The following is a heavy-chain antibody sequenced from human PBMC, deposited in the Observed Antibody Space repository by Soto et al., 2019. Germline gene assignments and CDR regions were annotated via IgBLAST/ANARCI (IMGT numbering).Heavy chain of an antibody. CDR1: GFTVSSNY. V-gene: IGHV3-53*01. Sequence: GSLRRAGPAPGFTVSSNYMSWVRQAPGKGLEWVSVIYSGGSTFYSDSVKGRFTTSSDSSKTTVYLQMNDLRPADTAVYYCATWHEREHAYDVWGQGTKVTVSS. CDR2: IYSGGST. D-gene: IGHD1-1*01. J-gene: IGHJ3*01. CDR3: ATWHEREHAYDV.